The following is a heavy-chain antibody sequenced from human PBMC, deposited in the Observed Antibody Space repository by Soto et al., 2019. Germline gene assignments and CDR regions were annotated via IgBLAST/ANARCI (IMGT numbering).Heavy chain of an antibody. CDR2: INAGNGNT. J-gene: IGHJ4*02. Sequence: QVQLVQSGAEEQKPGASVKVSCKASGYTFTGYAMHWVRQAPGQRLEWMGWINAGNGNTKYSQKFQGRVTMTRDTSASTAYMELSSLRSEDTAVFYCARAVAVPADFDYWGQRTLVTVSP. CDR1: GYTFTGYA. D-gene: IGHD6-19*01. V-gene: IGHV1-3*05. CDR3: ARAVAVPADFDY.